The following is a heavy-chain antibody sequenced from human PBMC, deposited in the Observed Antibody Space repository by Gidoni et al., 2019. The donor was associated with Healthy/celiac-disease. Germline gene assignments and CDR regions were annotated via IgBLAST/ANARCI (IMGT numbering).Heavy chain of an antibody. CDR1: GGSFSGYY. V-gene: IGHV4-34*01. CDR3: ARVQVDIVVVVGAFDI. J-gene: IGHJ3*02. D-gene: IGHD2-15*01. CDR2: INHSGST. Sequence: QVQLQQWGAGPLKPSETLSLTCAVYGGSFSGYYWSWIRQPPGKGLEWIGEINHSGSTNYNPSLKSRVTISVDTSKNQFSLKLSSVTAADTAVYYCARVQVDIVVVVGAFDIWGQGTMVTVSS.